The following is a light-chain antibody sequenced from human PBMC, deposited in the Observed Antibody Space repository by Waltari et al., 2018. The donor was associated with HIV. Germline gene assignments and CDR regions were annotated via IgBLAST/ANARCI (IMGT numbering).Light chain of an antibody. V-gene: IGLV1-40*01. J-gene: IGLJ3*02. CDR3: QSYDNILSGSV. CDR1: SSNIGAGYD. CDR2: GNS. Sequence: QSVLTQSPSVSGAPGQRVTISCTGSSSNIGAGYDVHWYQQPPETAPKLLIYGNSNRPSGVSDRFSGSKFGTSSSLAITGHQAEDEADYSCQSYDNILSGSVFGGWTKLTVL.